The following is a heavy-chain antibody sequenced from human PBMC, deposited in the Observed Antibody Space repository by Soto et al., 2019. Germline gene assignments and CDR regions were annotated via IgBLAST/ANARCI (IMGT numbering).Heavy chain of an antibody. CDR3: ARTVLGPDLLADSFVDYYYYMDV. V-gene: IGHV4-59*08. Sequence: SETLSLTCPVSGGSISNFYWSWIRQPPGKGLEWIGYVYYTGSTSYNPSLKRRVTFSADSSRGQFSLRLNSVTAADTAVYYCARTVLGPDLLADSFVDYYYYMDVWGQGTTVT. CDR1: GGSISNFY. J-gene: IGHJ6*03. D-gene: IGHD3-9*01. CDR2: VYYTGST.